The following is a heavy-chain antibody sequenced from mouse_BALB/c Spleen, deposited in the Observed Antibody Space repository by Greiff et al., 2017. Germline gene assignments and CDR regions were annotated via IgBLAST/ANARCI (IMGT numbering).Heavy chain of an antibody. D-gene: IGHD1-1*01. Sequence: EVQLVESGGGLVKPGGSLKLSCAASGFTFSSYAMSWVRQTPEKRLEWVASISSGGSTYYPDSVKGRFTISRDNARNILYLQMSSLRSEDTAMYYCARAYYGSSYYFDYWGQGTTLTVSS. CDR3: ARAYYGSSYYFDY. J-gene: IGHJ2*01. CDR2: ISSGGST. V-gene: IGHV5-6-5*01. CDR1: GFTFSSYA.